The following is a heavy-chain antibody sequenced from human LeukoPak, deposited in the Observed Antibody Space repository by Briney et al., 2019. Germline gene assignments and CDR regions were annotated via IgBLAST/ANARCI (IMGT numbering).Heavy chain of an antibody. J-gene: IGHJ4*02. CDR2: INYGDGVT. CDR3: ARDLRGVFDY. CDR1: DFAFSNYA. D-gene: IGHD3-10*01. V-gene: IGHV3-21*01. Sequence: GGSLRLSCETSDFAFSNYAMSWVRQAPGRGLEWVSGINYGDGVTYYADSVKGRFTISRDNAKNSLYLQMNSLRAEDTAVYYCARDLRGVFDYWGQGTLVTVSS.